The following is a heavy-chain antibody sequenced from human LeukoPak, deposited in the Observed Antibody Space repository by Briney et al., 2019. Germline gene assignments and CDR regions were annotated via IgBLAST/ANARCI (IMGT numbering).Heavy chain of an antibody. CDR2: ISYDGSNK. CDR3: AKDSALGFQGFQH. Sequence: RPGGSLRLSCAASGFTFSSYAMHWVRQAPGKGLEWVAVISYDGSNKYYADSVKGRFTISRDNSKNTLYLQMNSLRAEDTAVYYCAKDSALGFQGFQHWGQGTLVTVSS. J-gene: IGHJ1*01. V-gene: IGHV3-30*07. D-gene: IGHD3-16*01. CDR1: GFTFSSYA.